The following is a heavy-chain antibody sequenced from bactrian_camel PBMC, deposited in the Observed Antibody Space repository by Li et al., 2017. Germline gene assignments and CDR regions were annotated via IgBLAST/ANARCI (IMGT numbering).Heavy chain of an antibody. J-gene: IGHJ4*01. D-gene: IGHD4*01. V-gene: IGHV3S1*01. Sequence: QVQLVESGGGLVRPGGSLRLSCKVSGGTFSRWVMDWVRQAPGKGLEWVSGIDKSGGYTDVADSAKGRFTISRDNAKNTLYLQLNSLKSEDTAMYYCARDWPPFGWNEYGTMTLGQGTQVTVS. CDR1: GGTFSRWV. CDR2: IDKSGGYT.